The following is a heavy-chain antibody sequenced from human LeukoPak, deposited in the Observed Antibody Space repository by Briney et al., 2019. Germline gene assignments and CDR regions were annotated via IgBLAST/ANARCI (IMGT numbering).Heavy chain of an antibody. Sequence: PSQTLSLTCTVSGGSISSGSYYWSWIRQPAGNGLEWIGRIYTSGSTNYNPSLKSRVTISVDTSKNQFSLKLSSVTAADTAVYYCARGLYYDSSPGYFDYWGQGTLVTVSS. V-gene: IGHV4-61*02. J-gene: IGHJ4*02. CDR1: GGSISSGSYY. CDR3: ARGLYYDSSPGYFDY. CDR2: IYTSGST. D-gene: IGHD3-22*01.